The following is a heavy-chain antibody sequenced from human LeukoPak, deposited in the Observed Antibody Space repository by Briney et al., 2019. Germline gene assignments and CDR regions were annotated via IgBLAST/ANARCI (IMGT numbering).Heavy chain of an antibody. D-gene: IGHD1-26*01. Sequence: GSSVKVSCKASGGTFSSYAISWVRQAPGQGLEWMGGIIPIFGTANYAQKFQGRVTITADESTSTAYMELSSLRSEDTAVYYCARDGVREIVGATREPSNWFDPWGQGTLVTVSS. CDR2: IIPIFGTA. CDR3: ARDGVREIVGATREPSNWFDP. V-gene: IGHV1-69*01. J-gene: IGHJ5*02. CDR1: GGTFSSYA.